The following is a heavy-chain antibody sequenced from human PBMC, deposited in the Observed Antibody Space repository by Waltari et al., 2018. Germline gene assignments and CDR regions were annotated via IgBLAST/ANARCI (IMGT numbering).Heavy chain of an antibody. CDR1: GFTFTSSA. CDR3: AAEHPTLSGSYLNAFDI. J-gene: IGHJ3*02. D-gene: IGHD1-26*01. V-gene: IGHV1-58*01. Sequence: QMQLVQSGPEVKKPGTSVKVSCKASGFTFTSSAVQWVRQARGQRLEWIGWIVVGSGNTNYAQKFQERVTITRDMSTSTAYMELSSLRSEDTAVYYCAAEHPTLSGSYLNAFDIWGQGTMVTVSS. CDR2: IVVGSGNT.